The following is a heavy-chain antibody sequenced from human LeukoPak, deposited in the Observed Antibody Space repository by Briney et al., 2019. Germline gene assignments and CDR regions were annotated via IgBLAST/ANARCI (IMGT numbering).Heavy chain of an antibody. CDR1: GYTFTGYY. CDR3: ARARSHIVVVTAIQVFDY. V-gene: IGHV1-2*02. CDR2: INPNSGGT. D-gene: IGHD2-21*02. Sequence: ASVKVSCKASGYTFTGYYMHWVRQAPGQGLEWMGWINPNSGGTNYAQKFQGRVTMTRDTSISTAYMELSRLGSDDTAVYYCARARSHIVVVTAIQVFDYWGQGTLVTVSS. J-gene: IGHJ4*02.